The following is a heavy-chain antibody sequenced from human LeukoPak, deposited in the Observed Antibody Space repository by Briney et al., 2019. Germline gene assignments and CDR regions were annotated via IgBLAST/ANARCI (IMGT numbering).Heavy chain of an antibody. V-gene: IGHV4-39*01. CDR3: ARGTGTTGDFDS. J-gene: IGHJ4*02. D-gene: IGHD1-7*01. CDR1: GGSISSNYYY. Sequence: PSETLSLTCTVSGGSISSNYYYWGWIRQPPGKGLEWIGTMFYSGSTYYNTSLKSRVTISVDTSKNQFSLKLSSVTAADTAVYYCARGTGTTGDFDSWGQGTLVTVSS. CDR2: MFYSGST.